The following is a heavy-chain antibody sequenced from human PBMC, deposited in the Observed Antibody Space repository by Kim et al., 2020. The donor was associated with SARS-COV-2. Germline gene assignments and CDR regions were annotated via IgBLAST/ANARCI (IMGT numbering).Heavy chain of an antibody. CDR2: IYYSGST. J-gene: IGHJ5*02. CDR1: GGSISSSSYY. V-gene: IGHV4-39*01. CDR3: ASKRGVAPHNWFDP. Sequence: SETLSLTCTVSGGSISSSSYYWGWIRQPPGKGLEWIGSIYYSGSTYYNPSLKSRVTISVDTSKNQFSLKLSSVTAADTAVYYCASKRGVAPHNWFDPWGQGTLVTVSS. D-gene: IGHD2-15*01.